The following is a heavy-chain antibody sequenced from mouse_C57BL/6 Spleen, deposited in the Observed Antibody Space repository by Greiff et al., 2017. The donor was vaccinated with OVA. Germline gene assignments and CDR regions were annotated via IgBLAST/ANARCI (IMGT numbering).Heavy chain of an antibody. CDR3: ARWNYSNYDHYFDY. Sequence: VQLVESGAELVRPGTSVKVSCKASGYAFTNYLIAWVKQRPGQGLEWIGVNNPGSGGTNYNEKFKGKATLTADKASSTAYMQLSSQTSEESAVYCWARWNYSNYDHYFDYWGQGTTLTVSS. D-gene: IGHD2-5*01. V-gene: IGHV1-54*01. CDR1: GYAFTNYL. J-gene: IGHJ2*01. CDR2: NNPGSGGT.